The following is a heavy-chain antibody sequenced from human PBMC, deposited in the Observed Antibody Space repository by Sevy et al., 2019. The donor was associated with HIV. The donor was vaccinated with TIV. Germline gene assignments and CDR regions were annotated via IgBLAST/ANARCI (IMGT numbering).Heavy chain of an antibody. J-gene: IGHJ4*02. CDR1: GYTFTDYY. D-gene: IGHD3-16*01. CDR2: IDPNGGGT. V-gene: IGHV1-2*02. CDR3: GRGPSHGGFDS. Sequence: ASVKVSCRASGYTFTDYYIHWLRQAPGQGPEWMGWIDPNGGGTYHAEDFQGRLTITRDTSISTVYMDLSRLTSDDTAVYFCGRGPSHGGFDSWGQGTRVTVSS.